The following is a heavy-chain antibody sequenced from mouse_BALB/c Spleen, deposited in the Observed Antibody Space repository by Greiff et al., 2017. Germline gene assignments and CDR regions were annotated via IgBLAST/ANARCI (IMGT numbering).Heavy chain of an antibody. CDR2: ISSGGSYT. J-gene: IGHJ3*01. CDR3: ARQGDYYGYDGFAY. V-gene: IGHV5-9-3*01. CDR1: GFTFSSYA. D-gene: IGHD2-2*01. Sequence: EVQLVESGGGLVKPGGSLKLSCAASGFTFSSYAMSWVRQTPEKRLEWVATISSGGSYTYYPDSVKGRFTISRDNAKNTLYLQMSSLRSEDTAMYYCARQGDYYGYDGFAYWGQGTLVTVSA.